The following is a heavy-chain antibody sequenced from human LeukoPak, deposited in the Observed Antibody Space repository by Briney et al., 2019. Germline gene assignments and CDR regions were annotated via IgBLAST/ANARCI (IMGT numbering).Heavy chain of an antibody. J-gene: IGHJ4*02. Sequence: KPSETLSLTCTVSGGSISSYYWSWIRQPPGKGLEWIGYIYYSGSTNYNPSLKSRVTISVDSSKNEFSLKLSSVTAADTAVYYCARRRADYGYSSSWYVEYYFDYWGQGTLVTVSS. V-gene: IGHV4-59*08. CDR3: ARRRADYGYSSSWYVEYYFDY. CDR1: GGSISSYY. CDR2: IYYSGST. D-gene: IGHD6-13*01.